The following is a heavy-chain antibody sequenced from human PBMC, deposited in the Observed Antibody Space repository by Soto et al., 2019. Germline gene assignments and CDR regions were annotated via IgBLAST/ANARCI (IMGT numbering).Heavy chain of an antibody. V-gene: IGHV3-21*01. CDR1: GFTFSSYS. CDR2: ISSSSSYI. Sequence: PGGSLRLSCAASGFTFSSYSMNWVRQAPGKGLEWVSSISSSSSYIYYADSVKGRFTISRDNAKNSLYLQMNSLRAEDTAVYYCASGYCSGGSCYSASFYWGQGTLVTVSS. D-gene: IGHD2-15*01. CDR3: ASGYCSGGSCYSASFY. J-gene: IGHJ4*02.